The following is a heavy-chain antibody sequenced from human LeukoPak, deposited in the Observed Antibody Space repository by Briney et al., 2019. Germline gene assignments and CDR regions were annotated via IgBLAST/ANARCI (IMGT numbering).Heavy chain of an antibody. D-gene: IGHD4-17*01. CDR2: IYHSGTT. V-gene: IGHV4-38-2*01. J-gene: IGHJ5*02. CDR3: GRSRGYGDYDH. CDR1: GYSITSGFY. Sequence: PSETLSLTCAVSGYSITSGFYWGWIRQFPGKGLEWIGSIYHSGTTYYNPSLKSRVTVTVDTSKNQFSLRLRSVTAADTAVFYWGRSRGYGDYDHWGQGTLVTVSS.